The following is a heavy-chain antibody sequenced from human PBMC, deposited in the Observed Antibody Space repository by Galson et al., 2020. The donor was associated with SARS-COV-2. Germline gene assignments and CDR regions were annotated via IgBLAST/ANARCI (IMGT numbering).Heavy chain of an antibody. CDR1: GYTFTTYA. J-gene: IGHJ4*02. Sequence: ASVKVSCKASGYTFTTYAMHWVRQAPGQRLEWMGWINAGNGNTKYSQKFQGRVTITRDTSASTAYMELSSLRSEDTAVYYCARVYYSGNYWREPGYWGQGTLVTVSS. D-gene: IGHD1-26*01. CDR3: ARVYYSGNYWREPGY. CDR2: INAGNGNT. V-gene: IGHV1-3*01.